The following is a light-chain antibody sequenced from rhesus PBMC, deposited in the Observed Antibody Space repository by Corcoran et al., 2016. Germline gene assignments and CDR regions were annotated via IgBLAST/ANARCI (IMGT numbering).Light chain of an antibody. CDR2: QVS. J-gene: IGKJ2*01. V-gene: IGKV2S9*01. Sequence: DVVMTQSPLSLPVTLGQPASISCRSSQSLVHTDGKTYLNWLHQKPGQPPRRLIYQVSNRDSGVPDRFSGRGAGTDVTLKISRVEAEDVGVYYCMQGTHWPPYSFGQGTKVEIK. CDR1: QSLVHTDGKTY. CDR3: MQGTHWPPYS.